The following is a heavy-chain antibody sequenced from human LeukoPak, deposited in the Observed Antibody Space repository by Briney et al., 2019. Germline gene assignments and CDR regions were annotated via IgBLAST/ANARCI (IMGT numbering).Heavy chain of an antibody. V-gene: IGHV1-2*02. J-gene: IGHJ5*02. D-gene: IGHD5-12*01. CDR1: GYTFTDYY. CDR2: INPNSGGT. CDR3: ARDAHNGYEFHDWFDP. Sequence: EASVKVSGKASGYTFTDYYIHWVRQAPGQGLEWMGWINPNSGGTKYAQKFQGRVTMTTDTSISTAYMEMSRLTSDDTAVYYCARDAHNGYEFHDWFDPWGQGALVTVSS.